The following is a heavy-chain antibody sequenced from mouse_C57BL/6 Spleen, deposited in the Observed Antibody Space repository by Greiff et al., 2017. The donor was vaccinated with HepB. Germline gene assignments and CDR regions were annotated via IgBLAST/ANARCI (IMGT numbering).Heavy chain of an antibody. D-gene: IGHD2-2*01. CDR2: ILPGSGST. CDR1: GYTFTGYW. J-gene: IGHJ4*01. V-gene: IGHV1-9*01. CDR3: ARGRSTMVTTDYAMDY. Sequence: QVQLQQSGAELMKPGASVKLSCKATGYTFTGYWIEWVKQRPGHGLEWIGEILPGSGSTNYNEKFKGKATFTADTSSNTAYMQLSSLTTEDSAIYYCARGRSTMVTTDYAMDYWGQGTSVTVSS.